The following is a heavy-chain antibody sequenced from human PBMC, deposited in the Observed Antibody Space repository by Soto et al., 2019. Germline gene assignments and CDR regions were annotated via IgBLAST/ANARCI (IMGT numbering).Heavy chain of an antibody. Sequence: QAQLVQSGAEVKKPGASVKVSCKASGHTFTTYGLHCVRQAPGQGLAWMGWINVGNGDTKYSQEFQGRVTISRDTSASTVYMELTDLRSEDTAIYSCAISSNWDRPFDFWGQGTLVTVSS. CDR2: INVGNGDT. V-gene: IGHV1-3*01. CDR1: GHTFTTYG. CDR3: AISSNWDRPFDF. D-gene: IGHD4-4*01. J-gene: IGHJ4*02.